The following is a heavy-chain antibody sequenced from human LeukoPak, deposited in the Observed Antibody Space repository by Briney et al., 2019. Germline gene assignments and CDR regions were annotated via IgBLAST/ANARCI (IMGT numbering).Heavy chain of an antibody. CDR2: IRGSGVAT. D-gene: IGHD1-1*01. V-gene: IGHV3-23*01. Sequence: GGSLRLSCAASRFTLYSYAMSWVRQAPGKGLEWVSAIRGSGVATFYADSVKGRFTISRDNSRNTLYLQMNSLRAEDTAVYFCTSRVDTTLVWGQGTLVTVSS. CDR3: TSRVDTTLV. CDR1: RFTLYSYA. J-gene: IGHJ4*02.